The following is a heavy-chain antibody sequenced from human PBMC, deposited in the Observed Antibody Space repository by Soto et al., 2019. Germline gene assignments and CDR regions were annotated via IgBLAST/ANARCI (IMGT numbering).Heavy chain of an antibody. D-gene: IGHD6-19*01. V-gene: IGHV3-66*01. CDR3: AREKTGWPDALVR. Sequence: DVQLVESGGGLVQPGGSLRLSCAVSGFTVSSDYMSWVRQTQAKGLEWVSAIYSGGETYYADSVKGRFTMSRDNSKNTRYLQMNSLRAEDTAVYYCAREKTGWPDALVRWGQGTVVTVSS. J-gene: IGHJ3*02. CDR2: IYSGGET. CDR1: GFTVSSDY.